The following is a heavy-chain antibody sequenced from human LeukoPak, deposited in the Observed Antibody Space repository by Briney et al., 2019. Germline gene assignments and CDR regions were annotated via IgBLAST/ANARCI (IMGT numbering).Heavy chain of an antibody. Sequence: GGSLRLSCAASGITVSSNYMSWVRQAPGKGLEWVSAIYSGGTTDSVDSVKGRFTISRDDSKNTLYLQMNSLRAEDTAVHYCARASRQFQDAFDIWGQGTMVTVSS. D-gene: IGHD5-24*01. CDR3: ARASRQFQDAFDI. CDR1: GITVSSNY. J-gene: IGHJ3*02. CDR2: IYSGGTT. V-gene: IGHV3-66*01.